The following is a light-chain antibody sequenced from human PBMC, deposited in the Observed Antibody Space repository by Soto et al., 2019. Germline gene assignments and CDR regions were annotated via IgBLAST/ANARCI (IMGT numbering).Light chain of an antibody. J-gene: IGLJ1*01. V-gene: IGLV2-11*01. Sequence: QSALTQPRSVXXXXXXXXXXSCTGTSSDVGGYNYVSWYQQHPGKAPKLMIYDVSKRPSGVPDRFSGSKSGNTASLTISGRQAEDEADYYCCSYAGSYTFVFGTGTKLTVL. CDR3: CSYAGSYTFV. CDR1: SSDVGGYNY. CDR2: DVS.